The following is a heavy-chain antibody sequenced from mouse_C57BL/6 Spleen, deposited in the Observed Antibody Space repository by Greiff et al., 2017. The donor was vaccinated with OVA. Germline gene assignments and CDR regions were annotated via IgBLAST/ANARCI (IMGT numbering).Heavy chain of an antibody. V-gene: IGHV6-6*01. CDR1: GFTFSDAW. CDR3: TGGNYLYYFDY. CDR2: IRNKANNHAT. J-gene: IGHJ2*01. D-gene: IGHD2-1*01. Sequence: EVQGVESGGGLVQPGGSMKLSCAASGFTFSDAWMDWVRQSPEKGLEWVAEIRNKANNHATYYAESVKGRFTISRDDSKSSVYLQMNSLRAEDTGIYYCTGGNYLYYFDYWGQGTTLTVSS.